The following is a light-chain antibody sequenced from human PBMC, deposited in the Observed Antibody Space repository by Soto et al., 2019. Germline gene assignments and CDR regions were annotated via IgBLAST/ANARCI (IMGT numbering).Light chain of an antibody. J-gene: IGKJ4*01. CDR3: QQLNSYPLT. Sequence: DIQMTQSPSSLSASVGDRVTITCRASQSISSNLNWYQQKPGKVPKLLIYAASSLQSGVPSRFSGSGSGTEFTLTISSLQPEDFATYYCQQLNSYPLTFGGGTKVDIK. CDR2: AAS. CDR1: QSISSN. V-gene: IGKV1-17*01.